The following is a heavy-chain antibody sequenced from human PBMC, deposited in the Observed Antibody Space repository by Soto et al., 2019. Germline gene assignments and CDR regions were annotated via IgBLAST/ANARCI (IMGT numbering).Heavy chain of an antibody. Sequence: SETLSLTCTVSGGSITSSYWSWIRRPPGKGLEWIAYIYDTGISGYTPSTSYNPSLKSRVTMSVDTSKSQFSLKLTSVTAADTAVYYCARGEDAFFYYGLDVCGQVITVTVSS. CDR1: GGSITSSY. V-gene: IGHV4-59*01. J-gene: IGHJ6*02. CDR2: IYDTGISGYTPST. CDR3: ARGEDAFFYYGLDV.